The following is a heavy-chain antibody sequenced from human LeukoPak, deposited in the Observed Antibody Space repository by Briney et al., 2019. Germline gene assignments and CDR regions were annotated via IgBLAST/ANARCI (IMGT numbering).Heavy chain of an antibody. Sequence: SQTLSLTCAVSGGSISSGGYSWSWIRQPPGKGLEWIGYIYHSGSTYYNPSLESRVTISVDRSKNQFSLKLSSVTAADTAVYYCARGDFGVSRGFDPWGQGTLVTVSS. J-gene: IGHJ5*02. D-gene: IGHD3-3*01. CDR2: IYHSGST. CDR1: GGSISSGGYS. CDR3: ARGDFGVSRGFDP. V-gene: IGHV4-30-2*01.